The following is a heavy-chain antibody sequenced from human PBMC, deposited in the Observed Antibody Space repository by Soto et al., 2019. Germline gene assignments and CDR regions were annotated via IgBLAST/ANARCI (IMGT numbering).Heavy chain of an antibody. V-gene: IGHV3-30-3*01. D-gene: IGHD6-13*01. CDR3: ARDQTGITTAGGGRIDR. Sequence: QVQLVESGGGVVQPGRSLRLSCAASGFTFSTHAMHWVRQAPGKGLECVAIVSFDGSNKYYADSVKGRFTISRDNSKNTLYLQMSGLTPEDTAFYYCARDQTGITTAGGGRIDRWGQGTQVTVSS. J-gene: IGHJ5*02. CDR2: VSFDGSNK. CDR1: GFTFSTHA.